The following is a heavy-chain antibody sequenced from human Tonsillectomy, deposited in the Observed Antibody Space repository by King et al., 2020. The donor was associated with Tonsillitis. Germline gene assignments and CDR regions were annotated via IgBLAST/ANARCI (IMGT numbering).Heavy chain of an antibody. CDR2: IYYSGST. J-gene: IGHJ4*02. CDR3: ARPPPGDPGVWLGY. Sequence: LQLQESGPGLVKPSETLSLTCTVSGGSISSSSYYWGWIRQPPGKGLEWIGSIYYSGSTYYNPSLKSRVTISVDTSKNQFSLKLSSVTAADTAVYYCARPPPGDPGVWLGYWGQGTLVTVSS. V-gene: IGHV4-39*01. D-gene: IGHD3-16*01. CDR1: GGSISSSSYY.